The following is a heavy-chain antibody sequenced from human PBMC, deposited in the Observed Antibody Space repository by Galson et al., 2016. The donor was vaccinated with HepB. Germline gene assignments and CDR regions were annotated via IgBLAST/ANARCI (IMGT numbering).Heavy chain of an antibody. V-gene: IGHV3-30-3*01. CDR3: ARDKIRNEKYTYGCLRY. Sequence: SLRLSGAASGFTFSSYALHWVRQAPGKGLECMAVISYDGINTYYADSVKGRFTISRDNSKNTLYLKMNSLRADDTDVYYCARDKIRNEKYTYGCLRYWGQGTLVTVSS. CDR1: GFTFSSYA. D-gene: IGHD5-18*01. J-gene: IGHJ4*02. CDR2: ISYDGINT.